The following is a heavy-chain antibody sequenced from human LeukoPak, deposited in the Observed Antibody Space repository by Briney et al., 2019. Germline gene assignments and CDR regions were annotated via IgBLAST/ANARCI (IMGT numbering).Heavy chain of an antibody. D-gene: IGHD3-16*01. J-gene: IGHJ4*02. CDR2: IGNRGLRI. CDR1: GFTFSNFA. Sequence: GGSLRLSCAASGFTFSNFALSWVRQAPGEGLEWVSAIGNRGLRILYADSVKGRFTVSRDNSRRTLFLQMNSLRVDDTALYYCVKDATWGGFDYWGQGTLVTVSS. CDR3: VKDATWGGFDY. V-gene: IGHV3-23*01.